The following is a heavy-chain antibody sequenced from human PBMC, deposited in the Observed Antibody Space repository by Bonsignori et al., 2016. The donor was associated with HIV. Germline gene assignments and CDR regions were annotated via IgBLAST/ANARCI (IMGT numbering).Heavy chain of an antibody. D-gene: IGHD4/OR15-4a*01. CDR3: AKAETLTKPFDY. J-gene: IGHJ4*02. Sequence: WIRQPPGKGLEWVAFIRYDGSNKYYADSVKGRFTISRDNSKNTLYLQMNSLRAEDTAVYYCAKAETLTKPFDYWGQGTLVTVSS. V-gene: IGHV3-30*02. CDR2: IRYDGSNK.